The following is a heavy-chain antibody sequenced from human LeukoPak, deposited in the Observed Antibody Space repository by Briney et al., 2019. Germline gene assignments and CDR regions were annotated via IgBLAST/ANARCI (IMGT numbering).Heavy chain of an antibody. V-gene: IGHV1-69*13. CDR3: ARGRDDNSGYYYGSFDY. J-gene: IGHJ4*02. D-gene: IGHD3-22*01. Sequence: SVKVSCKASTYTFTSYGISWVRQAPGQGLEWMGGIIPIFGTANYAQKFQGRVTITADESTSTAYMELGSLRSEDTAVYYCARGRDDNSGYYYGSFDYWGQGTLVTVSS. CDR2: IIPIFGTA. CDR1: TYTFTSYG.